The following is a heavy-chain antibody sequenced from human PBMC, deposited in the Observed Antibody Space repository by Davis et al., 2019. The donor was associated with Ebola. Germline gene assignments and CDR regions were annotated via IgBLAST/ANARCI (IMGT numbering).Heavy chain of an antibody. Sequence: ASVKVYCKASGYTFTSYAMHWVRQAPGQRLEWMGWINAGNGNTKYSQKFQGRVTITRDTSASTAYMELSSLRSEDTAVYYCAREGTLVRGSYGDAGDWGQGTLVTVSS. V-gene: IGHV1-3*01. CDR1: GYTFTSYA. CDR2: INAGNGNT. CDR3: AREGTLVRGSYGDAGD. J-gene: IGHJ4*02. D-gene: IGHD4-17*01.